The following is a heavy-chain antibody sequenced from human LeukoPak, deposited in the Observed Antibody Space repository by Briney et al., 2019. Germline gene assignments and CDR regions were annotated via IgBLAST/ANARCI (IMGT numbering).Heavy chain of an antibody. CDR1: GDSISSYY. CDR2: TYYTGST. V-gene: IGHV4-59*01. J-gene: IGHJ3*02. D-gene: IGHD2-2*01. Sequence: PSETLSLTCTVSGDSISSYYWSWIRQPPGRGLEWIGYTYYTGSTNYNTSLKSRVTISVDTSKAQFSLKLSSVSAADTAVYYCARDRCGRTSCYPGAFDIWGQGTMVTVSS. CDR3: ARDRCGRTSCYPGAFDI.